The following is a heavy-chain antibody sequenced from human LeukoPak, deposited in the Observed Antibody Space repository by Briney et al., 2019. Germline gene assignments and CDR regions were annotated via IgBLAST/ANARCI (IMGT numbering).Heavy chain of an antibody. J-gene: IGHJ4*02. CDR2: ISGSGGST. V-gene: IGHV3-23*01. Sequence: GGSLRLSCAASGFTFSSYAMSWARQAPGKGLEWVSGISGSGGSTNYADSVKGRFTISRDNSENTLYLQMNSLRAEDTAVYYCAKDVSSGWYYDYWGQGTLVTVSS. CDR1: GFTFSSYA. D-gene: IGHD6-19*01. CDR3: AKDVSSGWYYDY.